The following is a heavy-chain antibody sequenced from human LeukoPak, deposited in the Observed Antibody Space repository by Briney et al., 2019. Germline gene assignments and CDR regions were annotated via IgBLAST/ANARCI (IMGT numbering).Heavy chain of an antibody. CDR3: ARGLVPEGHHYYYYMDV. Sequence: SQTLSLTCAISGDSVSSNSATWNWIRQSPSRGLEWLGRTYYRSKWYSDYAVSVKSRITINPDTSKNQFSLQLNSVTPDDTAVYYCARGLVPEGHHYYYYMDVWGKGTTVTVSS. CDR2: TYYRSKWYS. D-gene: IGHD3-9*01. V-gene: IGHV6-1*01. J-gene: IGHJ6*03. CDR1: GDSVSSNSAT.